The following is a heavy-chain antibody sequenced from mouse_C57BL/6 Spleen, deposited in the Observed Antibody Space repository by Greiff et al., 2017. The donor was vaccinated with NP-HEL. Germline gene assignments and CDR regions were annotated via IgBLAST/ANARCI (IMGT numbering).Heavy chain of an antibody. CDR2: ISGGGGNT. V-gene: IGHV5-9*01. CDR1: GFTFSSYT. D-gene: IGHD2-4*01. J-gene: IGHJ2*01. Sequence: EVKLMESGGGLVKPGGSLKLSCAASGFTFSSYTMSWVRQTPEKRLEWVATISGGGGNTYYPDSVKGRLTISRDNAKNTLYLQMSSLRYEDTALYYCARYDYGFDYWGQGTTLTVSS. CDR3: ARYDYGFDY.